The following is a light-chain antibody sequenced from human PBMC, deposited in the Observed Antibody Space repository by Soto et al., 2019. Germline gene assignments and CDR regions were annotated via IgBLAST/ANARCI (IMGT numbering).Light chain of an antibody. V-gene: IGLV2-14*03. Sequence: QSVLTQPASGSGSPGQSITISCTGTSSDIGAYNFVSWYQQHPGKAPKLMLYDVNIRPSGVSNRFSGSKSGNTASLTVSGLQAEDEADYYCSSYAGSNNFDVFGTGTKVTVL. CDR2: DVN. CDR3: SSYAGSNNFDV. CDR1: SSDIGAYNF. J-gene: IGLJ1*01.